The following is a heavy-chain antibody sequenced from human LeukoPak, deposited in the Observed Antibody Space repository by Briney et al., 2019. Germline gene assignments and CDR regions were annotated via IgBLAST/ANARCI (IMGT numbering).Heavy chain of an antibody. CDR1: GYTFTSYD. Sequence: ASVKAFCKASGYTFTSYDINWVRQATGQGLEWMGWMNPNSGNTGYAQKFQGRVTMTKNTSITTAYMELSSLRSEDTAVYYCARALSWTTDSYYYMDVWGKGTTVTVSS. CDR2: MNPNSGNT. J-gene: IGHJ6*03. CDR3: ARALSWTTDSYYYMDV. V-gene: IGHV1-8*01. D-gene: IGHD3/OR15-3a*01.